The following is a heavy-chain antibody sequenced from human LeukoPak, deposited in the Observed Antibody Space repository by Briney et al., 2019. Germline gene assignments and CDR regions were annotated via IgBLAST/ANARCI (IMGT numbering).Heavy chain of an antibody. J-gene: IGHJ4*02. CDR1: GGSFSGYY. CDR3: ASRAGGNTAGVV. CDR2: INHSGST. D-gene: IGHD4-23*01. V-gene: IGHV4-34*01. Sequence: PSETLSLTCAVYGGSFSGYYWSWIRQPPGEGLEWIGEINHSGSTNYNPSLKSRVTISVDTSKNQFSLKLSSVTAADTAVYYCASRAGGNTAGVVWGQGTLVTVSS.